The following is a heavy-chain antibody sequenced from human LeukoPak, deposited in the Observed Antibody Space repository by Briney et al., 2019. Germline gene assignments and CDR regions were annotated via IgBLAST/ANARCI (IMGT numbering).Heavy chain of an antibody. J-gene: IGHJ4*02. CDR1: GYTFTGYH. CDR3: AREKVGNFDY. D-gene: IGHD1-26*01. Sequence: ASVKVSCKASGYTFTGYHMHWVRQAPGQGLEWMGRINPNSGDTNYAQKFQGRVTITADESTSTAYMELSSLRSEDTAVYYCAREKVGNFDYWGQGTLVTVSS. V-gene: IGHV1-2*06. CDR2: INPNSGDT.